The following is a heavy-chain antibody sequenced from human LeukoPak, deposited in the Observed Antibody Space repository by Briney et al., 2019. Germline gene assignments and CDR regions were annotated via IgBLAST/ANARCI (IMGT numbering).Heavy chain of an antibody. J-gene: IGHJ4*02. D-gene: IGHD6-13*01. Sequence: GGSLRLSCAASGFTFSNAWMNWVRQAPGKGLEWVGRIKSKTDGGTTDYAAPVKGRFTISRDDSKNTLYLQMNSLKTEDTAVCYCTTEEERTAAGFDYWGQGTLVTVSS. CDR1: GFTFSNAW. V-gene: IGHV3-15*07. CDR3: TTEEERTAAGFDY. CDR2: IKSKTDGGTT.